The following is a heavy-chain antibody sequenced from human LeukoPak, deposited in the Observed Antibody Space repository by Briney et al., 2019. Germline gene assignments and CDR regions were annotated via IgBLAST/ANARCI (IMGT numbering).Heavy chain of an antibody. V-gene: IGHV4-34*01. CDR1: GGSFSAYY. CDR3: ARGMSYGDYGLNY. CDR2: INHSGTT. D-gene: IGHD4-17*01. J-gene: IGHJ4*02. Sequence: SETLSLTCVVYGGSFSAYYWSWIRQPPGKGLEWIGEINHSGTTNYNPCLKSRVNISVDTSKNQFSVKLSSVPAADRAVYYCARGMSYGDYGLNYWGQGTLVTVSS.